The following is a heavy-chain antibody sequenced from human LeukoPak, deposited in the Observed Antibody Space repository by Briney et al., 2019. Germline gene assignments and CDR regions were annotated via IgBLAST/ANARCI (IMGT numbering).Heavy chain of an antibody. CDR3: ARGYDHHTYLFDL. D-gene: IGHD2-15*01. J-gene: IGHJ4*02. CDR1: GFTFSSYA. V-gene: IGHV3-23*01. CDR2: IGGSGGSP. Sequence: PGGSLRLSCAASGFTFSSYAMSWVRQAPGKGLEWVSAIGGSGGSPYYADSVKGRFTISRDNSKNTLYLQMNSLRAEDTAVYYCARGYDHHTYLFDLWGQGTLVTVSS.